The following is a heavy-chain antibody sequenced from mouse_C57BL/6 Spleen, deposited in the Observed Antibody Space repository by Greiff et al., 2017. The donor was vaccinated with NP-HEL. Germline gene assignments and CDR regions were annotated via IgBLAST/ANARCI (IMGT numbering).Heavy chain of an antibody. V-gene: IGHV1-82*01. CDR3: AISVLYDGYDAMDY. Sequence: QVQLQQSGPELVKPGASVKISCKASGYAFSSSWMNWVKQRPGKGLEWIGRIYPGDGDTNYNGKFKGKATLTADKSSSTAYMQLSSLPSLASAVYCCAISVLYDGYDAMDYWVQGTSVTVSS. D-gene: IGHD2-3*01. CDR2: IYPGDGDT. CDR1: GYAFSSSW. J-gene: IGHJ4*01.